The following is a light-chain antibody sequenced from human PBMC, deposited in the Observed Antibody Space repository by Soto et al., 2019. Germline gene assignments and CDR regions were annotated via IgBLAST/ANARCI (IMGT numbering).Light chain of an antibody. CDR2: GVN. CDR1: SSDIGSYDL. V-gene: IGLV2-23*02. CDR3: CSYAGSNTFV. J-gene: IGLJ1*01. Sequence: QSALTQPASVSGSPGQSITISCTGTSSDIGSYDLVSWYQKRPGKAPKLLIYGVNKRPSGVSTRFSGSKSGNTASLTISNLQAEDEADFYCCSYAGSNTFVFGTGTKLTVL.